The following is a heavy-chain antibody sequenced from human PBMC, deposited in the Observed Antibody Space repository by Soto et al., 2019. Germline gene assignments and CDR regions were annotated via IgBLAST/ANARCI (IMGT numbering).Heavy chain of an antibody. V-gene: IGHV3-21*01. Sequence: GGSLRLSCSASVFTFNNYDINWVRQAPGKGLEWVTPISGSSNFIYYADSVKGRFTISRDNAKNSLYLQMNSLRVDDTAVYYCETPMALPGYDYWGQRTLVTVSS. J-gene: IGHJ4*02. CDR2: ISGSSNFI. D-gene: IGHD3-9*01. CDR1: VFTFNNYD. CDR3: ETPMALPGYDY.